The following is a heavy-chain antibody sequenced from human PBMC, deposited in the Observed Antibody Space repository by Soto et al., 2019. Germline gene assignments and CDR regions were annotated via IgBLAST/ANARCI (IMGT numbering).Heavy chain of an antibody. CDR1: GGSISSSSYY. V-gene: IGHV4-39*01. CDR3: ASQPDIRAGSCCQYGMDV. CDR2: IYYSGST. J-gene: IGHJ6*02. D-gene: IGHD2-15*01. Sequence: QLQLQESGPGLVKPSETLSLTCTVSGGSISSSSYYWGWIRQPPGKGLEWIGSIYYSGSTYYNPSLKSRVTISVDTSKNQFSLKLSSVTAADTAVYYCASQPDIRAGSCCQYGMDVWGQRTTVTVSS.